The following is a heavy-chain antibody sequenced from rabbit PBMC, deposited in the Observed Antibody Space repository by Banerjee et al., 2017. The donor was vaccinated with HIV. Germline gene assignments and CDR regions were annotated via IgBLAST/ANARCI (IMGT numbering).Heavy chain of an antibody. CDR1: GFSFSSSYY. D-gene: IGHD4-2*01. J-gene: IGHJ4*01. CDR3: ARMTGSSPLYMDL. CDR2: IHVGGGGST. Sequence: QSLEESGGDLVKPGASLTLTCKASGFSFSSSYYMCWVRQAPGKGLEWIACIHVGGGGSTLYASWAKGRFTISKTSSTTVTLQMTSLTAADTATYFCARMTGSSPLYMDLWGPGTLVTVS. V-gene: IGHV1S40*01.